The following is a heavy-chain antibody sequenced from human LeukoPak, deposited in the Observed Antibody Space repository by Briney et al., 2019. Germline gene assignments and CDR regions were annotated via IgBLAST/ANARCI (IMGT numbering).Heavy chain of an antibody. Sequence: GGSLRLSCAASGFTFSSYGMHWVRQAPGKGLEWVAAISYDGGNQYYADSVKGRFTISRDNSKNTLYLQMNSLRAEDTALYYCAKVVVAAAVHFYYGMDVWGQGTTVTVSS. D-gene: IGHD2-15*01. CDR2: ISYDGGNQ. J-gene: IGHJ6*02. V-gene: IGHV3-30*18. CDR3: AKVVVAAAVHFYYGMDV. CDR1: GFTFSSYG.